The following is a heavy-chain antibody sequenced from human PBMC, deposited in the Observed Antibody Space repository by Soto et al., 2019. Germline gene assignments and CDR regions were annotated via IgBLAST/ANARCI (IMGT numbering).Heavy chain of an antibody. CDR1: GFTFSNAW. CDR3: AKDVRPDGYWDIDY. D-gene: IGHD5-12*01. V-gene: IGHV3-15*07. CDR2: IKSKTDGGTT. Sequence: GGSLRLSCAASGFTFSNAWMNWVRQAPGKGLEWVGRIKSKTDGGTTDYAAPVKGRFTISRDNSKNVLYLQMFSLRAEDTAVYYCAKDVRPDGYWDIDYWGQGIQVTVSS. J-gene: IGHJ4*02.